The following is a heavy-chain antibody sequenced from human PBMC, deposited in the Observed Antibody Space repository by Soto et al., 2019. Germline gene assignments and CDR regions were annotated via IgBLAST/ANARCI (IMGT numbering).Heavy chain of an antibody. V-gene: IGHV3-9*01. CDR3: AKGYSYGVLEPLGY. D-gene: IGHD5-18*01. CDR1: GFTFSSYA. Sequence: EVQLLESGGGLVQPGGSLRLSCAASGFTFSSYAMHWVRQAPGKGLEWVSGISWNSGIIDYADSVKGRFTISRDNAKNSLYLQMNSLRAEDTALYYCAKGYSYGVLEPLGYWGQGTLVTVSS. J-gene: IGHJ4*02. CDR2: ISWNSGII.